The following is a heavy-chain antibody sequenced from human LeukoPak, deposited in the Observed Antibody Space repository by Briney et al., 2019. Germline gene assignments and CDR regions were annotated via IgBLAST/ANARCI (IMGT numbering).Heavy chain of an antibody. CDR2: IYYSGST. J-gene: IGHJ3*02. CDR3: ASIHSSSWPNLDAFDI. CDR1: GGSISSYY. Sequence: SETLSLTCTVSGGSISSYYWSWIRQPPGKGLEWIGYIYYSGSTNYNPSLKSRVTISVDTSENQFSLKLSSVTAADTAVYYCASIHSSSWPNLDAFDIWGQGTMVTVSS. V-gene: IGHV4-59*01. D-gene: IGHD6-13*01.